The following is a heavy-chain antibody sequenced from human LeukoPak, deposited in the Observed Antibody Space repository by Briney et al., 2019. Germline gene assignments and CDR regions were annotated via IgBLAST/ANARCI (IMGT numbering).Heavy chain of an antibody. CDR1: GYNFTSYW. Sequence: GESLKISCKGSGYNFTSYWIGWVRQMHGTGLEWMGIIYPSDSDTRYSPSFQGQVTISADKSISTAYLQWSSLKASDTAIYYCARLQNYNVKVAFWGQGTLVTVSS. J-gene: IGHJ5*01. V-gene: IGHV5-51*01. CDR3: ARLQNYNVKVAF. D-gene: IGHD3-10*02. CDR2: IYPSDSDT.